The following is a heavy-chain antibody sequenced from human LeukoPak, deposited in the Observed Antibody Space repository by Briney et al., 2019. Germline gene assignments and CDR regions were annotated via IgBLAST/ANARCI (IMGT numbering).Heavy chain of an antibody. V-gene: IGHV6-1*01. CDR3: ARDHCSGGSCHWRFDY. J-gene: IGHJ4*02. Sequence: SQTLSLTCAISGDSVSSNSLAWNWIRQSPSRGLEWLGRTYYRSKWYNDYAVSVKGRITINPDTSKNQFSLQLNSVTPEDTAVYYCARDHCSGGSCHWRFDYWGQGTLVTVSS. CDR2: TYYRSKWYN. D-gene: IGHD2-15*01. CDR1: GDSVSSNSLA.